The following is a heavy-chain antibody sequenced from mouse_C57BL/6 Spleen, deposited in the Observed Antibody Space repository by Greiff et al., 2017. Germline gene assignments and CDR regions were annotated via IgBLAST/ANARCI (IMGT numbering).Heavy chain of an antibody. CDR2: INPNNGGT. V-gene: IGHV1-22*01. J-gene: IGHJ4*01. Sequence: EVKLMESGPELVKPGASVKMSCKASGYTFTDYNMHWVKQSHGKSLEWIGYINPNNGGTSYNQKFKGKATLTVNKSSSTAYMELRSLTSEDSAVYYCGGGSSRYYYAMDYWGQGTSVTVSS. CDR3: GGGSSRYYYAMDY. D-gene: IGHD1-1*01. CDR1: GYTFTDYN.